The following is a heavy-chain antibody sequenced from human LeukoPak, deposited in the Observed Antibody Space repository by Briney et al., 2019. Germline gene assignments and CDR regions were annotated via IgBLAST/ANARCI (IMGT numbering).Heavy chain of an antibody. CDR1: GFSASNNY. D-gene: IGHD1-26*01. CDR2: VYSGGGT. V-gene: IGHV3-53*01. CDR3: ARGVGQDALDI. J-gene: IGHJ3*02. Sequence: GGSLRLSRVASGFSASNNYMSWVRQAPGKGLEWVSVVYSGGGTYYADSVKGRFTISRDISKNTLYLQMNSLRVEDTAVYYCARGVGQDALDIWGQGTMVTVSS.